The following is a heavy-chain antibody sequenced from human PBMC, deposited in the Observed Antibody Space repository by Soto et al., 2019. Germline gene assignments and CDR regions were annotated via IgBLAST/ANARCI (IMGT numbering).Heavy chain of an antibody. Sequence: QVQLVESGGGVVQPGRSLRLSCAVSGLAFSSYGMHWVRQAPGKGLEWVAVIWYDGSNKNYADSVKGRFTISRDNSKNTLYLQMNSLGVEDTAVYYCASRSDGFDYWGQGTLVTVSS. CDR1: GLAFSSYG. J-gene: IGHJ4*02. CDR3: ASRSDGFDY. V-gene: IGHV3-33*01. CDR2: IWYDGSNK.